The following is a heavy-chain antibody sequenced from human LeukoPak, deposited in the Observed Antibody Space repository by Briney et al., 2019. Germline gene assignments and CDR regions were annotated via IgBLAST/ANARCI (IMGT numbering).Heavy chain of an antibody. J-gene: IGHJ2*01. V-gene: IGHV4-39*01. Sequence: SGTLSLTCSVSGGSLTNISNFWGWLRQSPGQGLEWIGHIYYTGNNGASPSIRGRVTMSIATSKTQSSLKLNSVIATDTGVYSCLRLVVNPYSGSALRYFDVWGRGTLVTVSS. CDR3: LRLVVNPYSGSALRYFDV. D-gene: IGHD3-10*01. CDR1: GGSLTNISNF. CDR2: IYYTGNN.